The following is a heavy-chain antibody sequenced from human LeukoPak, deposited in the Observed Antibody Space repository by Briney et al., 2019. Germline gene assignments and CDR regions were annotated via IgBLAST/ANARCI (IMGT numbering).Heavy chain of an antibody. V-gene: IGHV1-58*01. J-gene: IGHJ5*02. CDR2: IVVGSGNT. CDR1: GFTFTSSA. D-gene: IGHD3-10*01. CDR3: AADWSGSGKNWSDP. Sequence: SVKVSCKASGFTFTSSAVQWVRQARGQRLEWIGWIVVGSGNTNYAQKFQERVTITRDMSTSTAYMELSSLRSEDTAVYYCAADWSGSGKNWSDPWGQGTLVTVSS.